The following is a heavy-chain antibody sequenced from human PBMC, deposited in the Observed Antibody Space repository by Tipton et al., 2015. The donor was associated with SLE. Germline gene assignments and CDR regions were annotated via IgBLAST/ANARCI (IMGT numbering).Heavy chain of an antibody. CDR1: GGSISSGSYY. D-gene: IGHD3-22*01. CDR2: IYTSGST. CDR3: AREVRYYYDSSGYLGYYYYMDV. J-gene: IGHJ6*03. Sequence: TLSLTCTVSGGSISSGSYYWSWIRQPAGKGLEWIGYIYTSGSTNYNPSLKSRVTISVDTSKNQFSLKLSSVTAADTAVYYCAREVRYYYDSSGYLGYYYYMDVWGKGTTVTVSS. V-gene: IGHV4-61*09.